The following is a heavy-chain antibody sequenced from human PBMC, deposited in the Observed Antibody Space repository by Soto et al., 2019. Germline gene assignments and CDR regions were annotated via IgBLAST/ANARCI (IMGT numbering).Heavy chain of an antibody. CDR3: ARHSMMGGYCRGGSCCAPLDY. CDR2: IYYSGST. J-gene: IGHJ4*02. D-gene: IGHD2-15*01. Sequence: SETLALTCTVPGGSISRYYWSWIRQRPGKGLEWIGYIYYSGSTNYNPSLKSRVTISVDTSKNQFSLELSSVTAADTAVYYCARHSMMGGYCRGGSCCAPLDYWGQGTLDSVSS. V-gene: IGHV4-59*08. CDR1: GGSISRYY.